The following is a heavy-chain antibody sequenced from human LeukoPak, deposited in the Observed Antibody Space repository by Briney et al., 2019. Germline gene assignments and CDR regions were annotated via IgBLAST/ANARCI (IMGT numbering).Heavy chain of an antibody. V-gene: IGHV3-74*01. CDR2: INSDGSST. D-gene: IGHD2-2*01. CDR1: GFTFSSYW. CDR3: ARGRCSSTSCFPDY. J-gene: IGHJ4*02. Sequence: GGSLRLSCAAAGFTFSSYWMHWVRQAPGKGVVWVSRINSDGSSTSYADSVKGRFTISRDNAKNTLFLQMNSLRAEDTAVYYCARGRCSSTSCFPDYWGQGTLVTVSS.